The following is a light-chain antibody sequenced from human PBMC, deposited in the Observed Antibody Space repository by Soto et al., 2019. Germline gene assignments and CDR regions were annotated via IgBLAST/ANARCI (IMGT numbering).Light chain of an antibody. V-gene: IGLV2-8*01. CDR1: SSDVGGYNY. Sequence: QSALTQPPSASGSPGQSVAISCTGTSSDVGGYNYVSWYQQHPGKAPTLMIYEVNKRPSGVPDRFSGSKSGNTASLTVSGLQAEDEADYYCSSYAGSSDVFGTGPRSPS. CDR3: SSYAGSSDV. CDR2: EVN. J-gene: IGLJ1*01.